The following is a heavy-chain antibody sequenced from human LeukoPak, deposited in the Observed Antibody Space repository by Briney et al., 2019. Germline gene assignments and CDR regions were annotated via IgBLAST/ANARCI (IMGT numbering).Heavy chain of an antibody. CDR2: MNPNSGNT. CDR1: GGTFSSYA. J-gene: IGHJ6*03. V-gene: IGHV1-8*03. Sequence: ASVKVSCKASGGTFSSYAINWVRQATGQGLEWMGWMNPNSGNTGYAQKFQGRVTITRNTSISTAYMELSSLRSEDTAVYYCARTYGSGSYQASYYHYMDVWGKGTTVTVSS. D-gene: IGHD3-10*01. CDR3: ARTYGSGSYQASYYHYMDV.